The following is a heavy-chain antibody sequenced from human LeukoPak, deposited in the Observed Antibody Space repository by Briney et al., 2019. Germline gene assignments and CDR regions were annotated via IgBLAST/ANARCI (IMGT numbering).Heavy chain of an antibody. CDR1: GYSFTSYW. V-gene: IGHV5-51*01. Sequence: GESLKISCKGSGYSFTSYWFGWVRQMPGKGLEWMGIIYPGDSDTRYSPSFQGQVTISADKSISTAYLQWSSLKASDTAMYYCARQPARKLRSGDAFDIWGQGTMVTVSS. J-gene: IGHJ3*02. D-gene: IGHD2/OR15-2a*01. CDR2: IYPGDSDT. CDR3: ARQPARKLRSGDAFDI.